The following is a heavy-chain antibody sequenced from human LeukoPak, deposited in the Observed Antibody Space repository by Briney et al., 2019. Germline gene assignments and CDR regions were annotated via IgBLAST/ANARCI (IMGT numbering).Heavy chain of an antibody. V-gene: IGHV3-53*05. J-gene: IGHJ5*02. D-gene: IGHD6-13*01. Sequence: GGSLRLSCAASGFNVSSNYMSWVRQAPGKGLEWVSVIYSGGSTYYADSVKGRFTISRDNAKNSLYLQMNSLRAEDTALYYCAKDISAAGTRWFDPWGQGTLVTVSS. CDR3: AKDISAAGTRWFDP. CDR2: IYSGGST. CDR1: GFNVSSNY.